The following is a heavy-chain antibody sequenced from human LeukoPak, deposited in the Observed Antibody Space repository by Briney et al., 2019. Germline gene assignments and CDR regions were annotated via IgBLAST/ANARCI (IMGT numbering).Heavy chain of an antibody. D-gene: IGHD4-17*01. V-gene: IGHV3-23*01. CDR3: AKDPNGDYIGTFDI. CDR2: ISGNGA. Sequence: GGSLRLSCATSQFNFNKFGMTWVRQAPGKGLEWVSSISGNGAQYADSVQGRFAISRDNSKNALYLQMNSLRAEDTAVYFCAKDPNGDYIGTFDIWGQGTMVTVSS. J-gene: IGHJ3*02. CDR1: QFNFNKFG.